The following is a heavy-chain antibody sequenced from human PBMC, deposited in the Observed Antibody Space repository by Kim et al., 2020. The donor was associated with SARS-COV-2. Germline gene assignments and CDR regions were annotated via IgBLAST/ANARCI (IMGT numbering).Heavy chain of an antibody. CDR2: IYPGDSDT. Sequence: GESLKISCKGSGYSFTSYWIGWVRQMPGKGLEWMGIIYPGDSDTRYSPSFQGQVTISADKSISTAYLQWSSLKASDTAMYYCARGSRTIEGLAVTAIPQYDAFDIWGQGTMVTVSS. D-gene: IGHD2-21*02. V-gene: IGHV5-51*01. J-gene: IGHJ3*02. CDR3: ARGSRTIEGLAVTAIPQYDAFDI. CDR1: GYSFTSYW.